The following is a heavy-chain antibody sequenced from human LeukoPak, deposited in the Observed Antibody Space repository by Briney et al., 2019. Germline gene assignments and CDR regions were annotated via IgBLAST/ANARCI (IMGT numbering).Heavy chain of an antibody. CDR3: ARAREGWIQPTMLDP. D-gene: IGHD5-18*01. V-gene: IGHV3-30-3*01. CDR1: GFTFDSNV. CDR2: IPYDGTTK. J-gene: IGHJ5*02. Sequence: GGSLRLSCVASGFTFDSNVMNWVRQAPDKGLEWVAFIPYDGTTKFYAVSVKGRFTISRDSSKNILYLQMNSLRTEDTAVYYCARAREGWIQPTMLDPWGQGTLVAVSS.